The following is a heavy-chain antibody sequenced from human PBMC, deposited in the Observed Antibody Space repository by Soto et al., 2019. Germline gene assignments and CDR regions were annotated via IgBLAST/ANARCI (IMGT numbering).Heavy chain of an antibody. CDR2: IYYSGST. CDR1: GGSISSGGYY. Sequence: SETLSLTCTVSGGSISSGGYYWSWIRQHPGKGLEWIGYIYYSGSTYYNPSLKSRVTISVDTSKNQFSLKLSSVTAADTAVYYCARVLFDILTAYHDAFDIWGQGTMVTVS. J-gene: IGHJ3*02. V-gene: IGHV4-31*03. CDR3: ARVLFDILTAYHDAFDI. D-gene: IGHD3-9*01.